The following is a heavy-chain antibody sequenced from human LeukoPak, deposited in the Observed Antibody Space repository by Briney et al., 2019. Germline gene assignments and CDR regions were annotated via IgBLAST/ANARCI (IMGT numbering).Heavy chain of an antibody. D-gene: IGHD6-19*01. CDR3: ARQGSSLEIAYSSGWYYFDY. Sequence: SETLSLTCAVSGYSISSGYYWGWIRQPPGKGLEWIGSIYHSGSTYYNPSLKSRVTISVDTSKNQFSLKLSSVTAADTAVFYCARQGSSLEIAYSSGWYYFDYWGQGTLVTVSS. J-gene: IGHJ4*02. V-gene: IGHV4-38-2*01. CDR1: GYSISSGYY. CDR2: IYHSGST.